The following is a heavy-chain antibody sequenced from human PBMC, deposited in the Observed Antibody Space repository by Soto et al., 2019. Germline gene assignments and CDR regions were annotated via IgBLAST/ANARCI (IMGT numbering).Heavy chain of an antibody. D-gene: IGHD1-1*01. J-gene: IGHJ4*02. CDR2: IGSSSSYI. CDR3: ARDLTGSYYFDY. Sequence: GGSLRLSCAASGFTLSSYFMNWVRQAPGKGLEWVSSIGSSSSYIYYADSVKGRFTISRDNAKNSLYLQMNSLRAEDTAVYYCARDLTGSYYFDYWGQGTLVTVSS. CDR1: GFTLSSYF. V-gene: IGHV3-21*01.